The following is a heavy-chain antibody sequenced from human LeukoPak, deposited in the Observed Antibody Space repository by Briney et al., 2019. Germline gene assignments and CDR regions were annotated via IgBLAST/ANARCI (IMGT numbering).Heavy chain of an antibody. CDR2: FYYSGNT. D-gene: IGHD6-19*01. J-gene: IGHJ4*02. CDR1: GGSISSSNYY. Sequence: SETLSLTCSVSGGSISSSNYYWGWIRQPPGKGLEWIGSFYYSGNTYYNPSLKSRLTISVDTSKDEFSLMLRSVTAADTAVYYCARTAGIAGAGSRQYFDYWGQGTLVTVSS. V-gene: IGHV4-39*01. CDR3: ARTAGIAGAGSRQYFDY.